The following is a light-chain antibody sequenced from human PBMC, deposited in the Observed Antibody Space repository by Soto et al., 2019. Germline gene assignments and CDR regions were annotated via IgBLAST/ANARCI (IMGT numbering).Light chain of an antibody. V-gene: IGKV3-20*01. Sequence: EIVLTQSPATLSLSPGERATLSCRASQTVSDIYLAWFQQKPGQSPRLLIYDIFTRATGIPDRISGTGSGTDFTLTISRLEPEDFAVYYCQLYGASPTFGGGTKVEIK. J-gene: IGKJ4*01. CDR2: DIF. CDR1: QTVSDIY. CDR3: QLYGASPT.